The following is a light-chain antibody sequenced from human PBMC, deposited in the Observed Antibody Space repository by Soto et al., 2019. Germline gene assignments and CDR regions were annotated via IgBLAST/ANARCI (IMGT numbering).Light chain of an antibody. Sequence: EVVLTQSPATLSLSPGERATLSCRASENVRTFVDWYQQKPGQAPRLLIHGASNRATGIPDRFSGSGSGTDFTLTISNLEPEDFAVYYCQQYYDTPYTFGQGTRLEI. J-gene: IGKJ2*01. CDR3: QQYYDTPYT. V-gene: IGKV3-11*01. CDR1: ENVRTF. CDR2: GAS.